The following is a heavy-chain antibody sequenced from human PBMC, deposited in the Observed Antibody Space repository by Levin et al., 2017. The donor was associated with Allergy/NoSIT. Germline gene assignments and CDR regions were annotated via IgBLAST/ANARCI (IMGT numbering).Heavy chain of an antibody. V-gene: IGHV3-49*04. Sequence: LAGGSLRLSCTASGFSFGEYAMSWVRQAPGKGLEWVAFIRSKAYRGTTEYAASVKGRFTISRDDSKSIAYLQMNSLKTEDTAVYYCASPSLRILDPYYFDYWGQGTLVTVSS. J-gene: IGHJ4*02. CDR1: GFSFGEYA. CDR2: IRSKAYRGTT. CDR3: ASPSLRILDPYYFDY. D-gene: IGHD3-3*01.